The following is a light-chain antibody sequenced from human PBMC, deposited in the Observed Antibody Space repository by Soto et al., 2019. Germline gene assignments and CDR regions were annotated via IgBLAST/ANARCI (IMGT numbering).Light chain of an antibody. CDR1: SSNIGSNT. CDR3: AAWDDSLSGYV. V-gene: IGLV1-47*01. CDR2: RNS. Sequence: QSVLTQPPSASGTPGQRVTISCSGSSSNIGSNTVNWYQQLPGTAPKLLIFRNSQRPSGVPDRFSASKSGASASLAISGLRSEDEAEYYCAAWDDSLSGYVFGTGTKVTVL. J-gene: IGLJ1*01.